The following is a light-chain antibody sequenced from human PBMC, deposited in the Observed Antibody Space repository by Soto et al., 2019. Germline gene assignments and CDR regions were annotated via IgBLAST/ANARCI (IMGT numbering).Light chain of an antibody. V-gene: IGKV3-15*01. CDR1: QSVSSS. CDR3: QQYNNWPPWT. J-gene: IGKJ1*01. Sequence: EIAMTQSPDTLSVSPGERATLSCRASQSVSSSLAWYQQKPGQAPRLLIYGASTRATGIPARFSGSGSGTEFTLTISSLQSEDSAVYYCQQYNNWPPWTFGQGTKVDI. CDR2: GAS.